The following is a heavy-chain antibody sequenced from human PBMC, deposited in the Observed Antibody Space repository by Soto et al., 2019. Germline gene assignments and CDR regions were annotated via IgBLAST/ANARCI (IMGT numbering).Heavy chain of an antibody. CDR2: ISYSGTT. J-gene: IGHJ4*02. V-gene: IGHV4-30-4*01. D-gene: IGHD3-16*02. CDR3: ARTNYDYVWGSYRFDY. Sequence: QVQLQESGPGLVKPSQTLSLTCTVSGGSINSGDYYWSWIRQPPGKGLEWIGYISYSGTTYYKPFLRSRITISLDTSKNPFSLRLASVTAADTAVYYCARTNYDYVWGSYRFDYWGQGTLVTVSS. CDR1: GGSINSGDYY.